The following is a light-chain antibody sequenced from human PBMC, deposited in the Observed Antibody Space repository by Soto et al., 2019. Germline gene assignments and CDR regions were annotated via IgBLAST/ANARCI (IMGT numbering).Light chain of an antibody. CDR2: GAS. J-gene: IGKJ2*01. V-gene: IGKV3-20*01. CDR3: LQYGSSPPAYT. Sequence: ESVLTQSPGTLSLSPGDRATLSCRASQYVSGSYFAWYQQKPGQAPRLLIYGASSRATGIPARFSGSGSGTDFPLTINRLEPEDFAVYYCLQYGSSPPAYTFGQGTKLEIK. CDR1: QYVSGSY.